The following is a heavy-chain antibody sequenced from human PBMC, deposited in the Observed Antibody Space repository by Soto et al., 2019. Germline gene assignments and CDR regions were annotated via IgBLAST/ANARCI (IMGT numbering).Heavy chain of an antibody. CDR3: ARTDSSGYRFDY. CDR2: IWFDGNNK. J-gene: IGHJ4*02. D-gene: IGHD3-22*01. CDR1: GFTFSSYG. V-gene: IGHV3-33*01. Sequence: QVQLVESGGGVVQPGRSLRLSCAASGFTFSSYGMHWVRQAPGKGLEWVAVIWFDGNNKYYADSVKGRFTISRDNSKNTLYLKMNSLRAEDTAVYYCARTDSSGYRFDYWGQGTLVTVSS.